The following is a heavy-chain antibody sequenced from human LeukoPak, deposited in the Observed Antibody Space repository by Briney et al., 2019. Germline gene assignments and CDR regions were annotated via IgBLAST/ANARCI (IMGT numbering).Heavy chain of an antibody. CDR2: IYYSGST. CDR1: GGSFSGYY. Sequence: PSETLSLTCAVYGGSFSGYYWGWIRQPPGKGLEWIGSIYYSGSTYYNPSLKSRVTISVDTSKNQFSLKLSSVTAADTAVYYCARSGGWLLWGQSGNYWYFDLWGRGTLVTVSS. CDR3: ARSGGWLLWGQSGNYWYFDL. V-gene: IGHV4-39*01. D-gene: IGHD3-9*01. J-gene: IGHJ2*01.